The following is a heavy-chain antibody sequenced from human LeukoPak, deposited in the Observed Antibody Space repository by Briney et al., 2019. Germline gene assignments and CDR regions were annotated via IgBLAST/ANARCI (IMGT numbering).Heavy chain of an antibody. CDR3: AAERYSDSCCWFDP. V-gene: IGHV1-58*01. J-gene: IGHJ5*02. CDR1: GFTFSTSA. D-gene: IGHD1-26*01. CDR2: IVVGSGDT. Sequence: TSVKVSCKASGFTFSTSAAQWVRQARGQRLEWIGWIVVGSGDTKYAQELQGRLTITRDMSTNTAYMELSSLRSEDTAVYYCAAERYSDSCCWFDPWGQVTLVTVSS.